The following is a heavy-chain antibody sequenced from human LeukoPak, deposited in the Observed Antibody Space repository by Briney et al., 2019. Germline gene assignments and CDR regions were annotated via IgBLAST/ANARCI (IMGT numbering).Heavy chain of an antibody. J-gene: IGHJ1*01. CDR2: INWSGGSK. D-gene: IGHD6-13*01. V-gene: IGHV3-20*04. CDR1: GFTFDDYG. CDR3: PRGRSKLVPEYFQQ. Sequence: PAGTLSLSCAASGFTFDDYGMSWVRQAPGKGLEWVGGINWSGGSKVYAYSVKGRFTISRANAKNSLQLQSNSLTAEDTALYYCPRGRSKLVPEYFQQWGQGTLVPVSS.